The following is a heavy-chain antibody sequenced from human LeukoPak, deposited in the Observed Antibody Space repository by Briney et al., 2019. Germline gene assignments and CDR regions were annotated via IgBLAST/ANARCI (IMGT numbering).Heavy chain of an antibody. CDR2: INSDGSST. Sequence: PGGSLRLSCAASGFTFSSYWMHWVRQAPGKGLVWVSRINSDGSSTSYADSVKGRFTISRDNAKNTLYLQMNSLRAEDTAVYYCARASSWLNYYFDYWGQGTLVTVSS. J-gene: IGHJ4*02. D-gene: IGHD6-13*01. V-gene: IGHV3-74*01. CDR1: GFTFSSYW. CDR3: ARASSWLNYYFDY.